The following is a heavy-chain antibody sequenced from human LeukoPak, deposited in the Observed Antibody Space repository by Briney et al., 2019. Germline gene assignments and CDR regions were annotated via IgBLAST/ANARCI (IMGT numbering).Heavy chain of an antibody. CDR1: GYTFTSYD. D-gene: IGHD6-13*01. J-gene: IGHJ4*02. CDR3: AGGNRYSSRWYEGFDY. V-gene: IGHV1-18*04. Sequence: GASVKVSCKASGYTFTSYDVSWVRQAPGQGLEWMGWISAYNGNTNYAQKFRGRVTMTTDTSTSTAYMELRSLRSDDTAVYYCAGGNRYSSRWYEGFDYWGQGTLVTVSS. CDR2: ISAYNGNT.